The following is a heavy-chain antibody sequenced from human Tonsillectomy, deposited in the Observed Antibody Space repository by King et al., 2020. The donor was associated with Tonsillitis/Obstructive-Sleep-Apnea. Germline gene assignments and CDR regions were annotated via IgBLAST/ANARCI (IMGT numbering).Heavy chain of an antibody. V-gene: IGHV3-48*03. CDR3: ARALGYCTSLGCDYGMDV. CDR1: GFNFLSYE. D-gene: IGHD2-8*01. CDR2: ITGSSKSI. Sequence: VQLVESGGGLVQPGGSLRLSCAASGFNFLSYEMNWVRQAPGKGLEWISYITGSSKSIHYADSVKGRFTISRDNAENSLYLQMNSLRAEDTAIYYCARALGYCTSLGCDYGMDVWGQGTTVTVSS. J-gene: IGHJ6*02.